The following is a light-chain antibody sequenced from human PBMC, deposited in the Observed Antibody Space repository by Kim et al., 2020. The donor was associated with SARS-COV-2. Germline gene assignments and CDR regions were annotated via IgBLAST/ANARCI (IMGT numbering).Light chain of an antibody. CDR1: QSISTW. Sequence: SVGDRVTITCRASQSISTWLAWYQQKPGKAPKLLISDASNLESGVPSRFSGSGSGTEFTLTISSLQPDDFATYYCQQYDSYSVWTFGQGTKVDIK. J-gene: IGKJ1*01. CDR3: QQYDSYSVWT. CDR2: DAS. V-gene: IGKV1-5*01.